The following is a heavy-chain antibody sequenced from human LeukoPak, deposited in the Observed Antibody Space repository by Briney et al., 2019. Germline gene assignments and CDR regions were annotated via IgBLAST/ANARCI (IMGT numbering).Heavy chain of an antibody. D-gene: IGHD5-24*01. Sequence: PGGSLRLSCAASGFTFSDYYMSWIRQAPGKGLEWVSYISSSSSYTNYADSVKGRFTISRDNAKNSLYLQMNSLRAEDTAVYYCARVWDGYSSSGKNKTQEVDAFDIWGQGTVVAVSS. CDR2: ISSSSSYT. J-gene: IGHJ3*02. CDR1: GFTFSDYY. CDR3: ARVWDGYSSSGKNKTQEVDAFDI. V-gene: IGHV3-11*05.